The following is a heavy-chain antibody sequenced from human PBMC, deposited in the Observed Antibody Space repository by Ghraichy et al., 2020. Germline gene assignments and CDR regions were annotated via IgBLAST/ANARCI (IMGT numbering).Heavy chain of an antibody. Sequence: GGSLRLSCAASGFTFSSYAMSWVRQAPGKGLEWVSAISGSGGSTYYADSVKGRFTISRDNSKNTLYLQMNSLRAEDTAVYYCAKIIRSSGWYYGSGNIDYWGQGTLVTVSS. CDR3: AKIIRSSGWYYGSGNIDY. J-gene: IGHJ4*02. CDR2: ISGSGGST. V-gene: IGHV3-23*01. D-gene: IGHD6-19*01. CDR1: GFTFSSYA.